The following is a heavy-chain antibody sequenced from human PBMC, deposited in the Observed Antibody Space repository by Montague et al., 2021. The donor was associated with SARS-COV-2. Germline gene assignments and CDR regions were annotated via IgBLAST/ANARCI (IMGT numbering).Heavy chain of an antibody. Sequence: SETLSLTCTVSGGSISSSSYYWGWIRQPPGKGLEWIGSIYYSGSTYYNPSLKSRVTISVDTSKNQFSLKLSSVTAADTAVYYCARKEMKYSSVWSTGGNWCDPWGQGTLVTVSS. CDR3: ARKEMKYSSVWSTGGNWCDP. V-gene: IGHV4-39*01. CDR2: IYYSGST. D-gene: IGHD6-13*01. J-gene: IGHJ5*02. CDR1: GGSISSSSYY.